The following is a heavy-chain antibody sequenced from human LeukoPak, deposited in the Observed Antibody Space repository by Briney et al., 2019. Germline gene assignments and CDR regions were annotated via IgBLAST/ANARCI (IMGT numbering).Heavy chain of an antibody. V-gene: IGHV4-34*01. Sequence: SETLSLTCAVSGVSFNDYYWSWVRPTPGKGLEWIGEINHSGYTNDSPSLKSRVTLSIDTSRKQFSLNLRSVTVADTGIYYCTRMTTGHDYWGQGTLVTVSS. CDR3: TRMTTGHDY. D-gene: IGHD4-17*01. J-gene: IGHJ4*02. CDR1: GVSFNDYY. CDR2: INHSGYT.